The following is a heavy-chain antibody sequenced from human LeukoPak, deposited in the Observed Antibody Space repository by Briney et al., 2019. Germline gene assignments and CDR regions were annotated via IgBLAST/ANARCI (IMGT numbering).Heavy chain of an antibody. J-gene: IGHJ6*02. V-gene: IGHV4-59*01. CDR1: GDSISFYY. D-gene: IGHD3-10*01. CDR3: ARHYGQRYYYYGMDV. Sequence: PSETLSLTCTVSGDSISFYYWSWIRQPPGKGLEWIGYIYYSGSTNYNPSLKSRLTLSVDTSKSQFSLRLSSVTAADTAVYYCARHYGQRYYYYGMDVWGQGTTVTVSS. CDR2: IYYSGST.